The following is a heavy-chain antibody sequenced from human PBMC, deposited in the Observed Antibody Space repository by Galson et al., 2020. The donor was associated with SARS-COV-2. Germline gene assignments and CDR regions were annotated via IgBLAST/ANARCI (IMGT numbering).Heavy chain of an antibody. CDR1: GYSFTSYW. V-gene: IGHV5-51*01. CDR2: IYPGDSDT. Sequence: GESLKISCKGSGYSFTSYWIAWVRQMPGKGLEWMGIIYPGDSDTRYSPSFQGQVTISADKSISTAYLQWSSLKASDTAMYYCARVYDIVVVPAAKGYNWFDPWGQGTLVTVSS. J-gene: IGHJ5*02. CDR3: ARVYDIVVVPAAKGYNWFDP. D-gene: IGHD2-2*01.